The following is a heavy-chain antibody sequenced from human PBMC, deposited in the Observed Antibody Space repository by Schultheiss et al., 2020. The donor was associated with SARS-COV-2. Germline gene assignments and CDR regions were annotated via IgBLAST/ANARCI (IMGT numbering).Heavy chain of an antibody. V-gene: IGHV3-30*04. CDR3: AKETGPDYYGSGSYEYGMDV. D-gene: IGHD3-10*01. Sequence: GGSLRLSCAASGFTFSSYAMHWVRQAPGKGLEWVAVISYDGSNKYYADSVKGRFTISRDNAKNSLYLQMNSLRAEDTALYYCAKETGPDYYGSGSYEYGMDVWGQGTTVTVSS. CDR1: GFTFSSYA. J-gene: IGHJ6*02. CDR2: ISYDGSNK.